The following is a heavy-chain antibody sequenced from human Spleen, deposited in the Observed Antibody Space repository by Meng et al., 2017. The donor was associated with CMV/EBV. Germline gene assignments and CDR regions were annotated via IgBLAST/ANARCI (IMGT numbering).Heavy chain of an antibody. CDR1: GFTLSNNT. D-gene: IGHD5-24*01. CDR2: IYSGGYT. Sequence: CAASGFTLSNNTMSWVRQAPGKGLEWVSVIYSGGYTYYADSVKGRFTLSRDNSKNTLYLQLNSLIAEYTAVYYCARAQTDGYSSFDYWGQGTLVTVSS. J-gene: IGHJ4*02. CDR3: ARAQTDGYSSFDY. V-gene: IGHV3-53*01.